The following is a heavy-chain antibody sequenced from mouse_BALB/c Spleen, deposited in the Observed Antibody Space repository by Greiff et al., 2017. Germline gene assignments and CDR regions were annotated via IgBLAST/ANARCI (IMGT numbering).Heavy chain of an antibody. CDR2: ISSGGSYT. J-gene: IGHJ4*01. V-gene: IGHV5-9-4*01. CDR1: GFTFSSYA. D-gene: IGHD2-4*01. CDR3: AREGSSTMIYAMDY. Sequence: EVMLVESGGGLVKPGGSLKLSCAASGFTFSSYAMSWVRQSPEKRLEWVAEISSGGSYTYYPDTVTGRFTISRDNAKNTLYLEMSSLRSEDTAMYYCAREGSSTMIYAMDYWGQGTSVTVSS.